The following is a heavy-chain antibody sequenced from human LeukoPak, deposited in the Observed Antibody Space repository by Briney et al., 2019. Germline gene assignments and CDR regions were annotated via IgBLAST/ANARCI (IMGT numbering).Heavy chain of an antibody. CDR2: ISAYNGNT. Sequence: ASVKVSCKASGYTFTSYGISWVRQAPGQGLEWMGWISAYNGNTNYAQKLQGRVTMTTDTSTSTAYMELRRLRSDDTAVYYCARDMGYGSGWYERFDYWGQGTLVTVSS. D-gene: IGHD6-19*01. CDR3: ARDMGYGSGWYERFDY. J-gene: IGHJ4*02. V-gene: IGHV1-18*01. CDR1: GYTFTSYG.